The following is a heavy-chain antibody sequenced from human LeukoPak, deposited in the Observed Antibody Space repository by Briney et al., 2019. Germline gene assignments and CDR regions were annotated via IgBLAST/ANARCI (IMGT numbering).Heavy chain of an antibody. D-gene: IGHD3-22*01. Sequence: GASVKVSCKASGYTFTSYYMHWVRQAPGQGLEWMGIINPSGGSTSYAQKFQGRVTMTRDTSTSTVYMELSSLRSEDTAVYYCARRRVPRRYDSSGYCFDYWGQGALVTVSS. CDR1: GYTFTSYY. V-gene: IGHV1-46*01. J-gene: IGHJ4*02. CDR2: INPSGGST. CDR3: ARRRVPRRYDSSGYCFDY.